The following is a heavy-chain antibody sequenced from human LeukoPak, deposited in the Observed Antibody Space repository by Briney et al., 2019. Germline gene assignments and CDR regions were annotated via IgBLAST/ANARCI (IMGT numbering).Heavy chain of an antibody. D-gene: IGHD6-19*01. CDR3: ARAAGTVGWYYFDC. CDR1: GFSFSSYW. Sequence: GGSLRLSCAASGFSFSSYWMSSVRQAPGKGLEWVANINQYGSAKYYVDSLKGRFAISRDNAKNSLYLQMNSLRAEDTAVYYCARAAGTVGWYYFDCWGQGTLVTVSS. V-gene: IGHV3-7*05. J-gene: IGHJ4*02. CDR2: INQYGSAK.